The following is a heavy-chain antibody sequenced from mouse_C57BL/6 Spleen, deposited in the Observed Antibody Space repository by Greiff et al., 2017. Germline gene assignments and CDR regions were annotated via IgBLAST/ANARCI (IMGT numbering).Heavy chain of an antibody. CDR3: AREAYYSNYDAMDY. Sequence: EVQLQQSGPELVKPGASVKISCTASGYTFTDYYMNWVKQSHGKSLEWIGDINPNNGGTSYNQKFKGKATLTVDKSSSTAYMELRSLTSEDSAVYYCAREAYYSNYDAMDYWGQGTSVTVAS. CDR2: INPNNGGT. J-gene: IGHJ4*01. V-gene: IGHV1-26*01. D-gene: IGHD2-5*01. CDR1: GYTFTDYY.